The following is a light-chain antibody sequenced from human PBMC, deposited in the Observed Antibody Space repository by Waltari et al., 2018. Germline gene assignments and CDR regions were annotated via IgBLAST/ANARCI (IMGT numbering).Light chain of an antibody. CDR1: SSDVGSFNL. J-gene: IGLJ2*01. CDR2: QVS. V-gene: IGLV2-23*02. CDR3: CSYGGSSTFVI. Sequence: QSALTQPGSVSGSPGQSITISCTGTSSDVGSFNLVSWYQQHPNKAPKLMIYQVSKRPSGLSNRFSGSKFGNTASLTISGLQAEDEAEYYCCSYGGSSTFVIFGGGTKLTVL.